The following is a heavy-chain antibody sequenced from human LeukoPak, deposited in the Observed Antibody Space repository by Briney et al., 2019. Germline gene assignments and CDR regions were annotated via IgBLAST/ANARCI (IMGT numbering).Heavy chain of an antibody. CDR1: GFTFSSHD. CDR2: ISNSGTTI. D-gene: IGHD5-18*01. Sequence: GGSLRLSCEASGFTFSSHDMNWVRQAPGKGLDWVSYISNSGTTIYYADSVKGRFTISRDNAKNSLYLQMNSLRAEDTAVYYCARNTYSYDYWGQGTLVTVSS. CDR3: ARNTYSYDY. V-gene: IGHV3-48*03. J-gene: IGHJ4*02.